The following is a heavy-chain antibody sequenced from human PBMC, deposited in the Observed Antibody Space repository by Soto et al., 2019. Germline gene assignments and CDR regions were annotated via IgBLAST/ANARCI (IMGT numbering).Heavy chain of an antibody. J-gene: IGHJ4*02. V-gene: IGHV3-30*18. CDR1: GFTFRSYV. CDR2: ISSDESNK. CDR3: AKHRGTHRNY. Sequence: QVQLVESGGGVVQPGRSLRLSCAASGFTFRSYVMHWVRQAPGKGLEWVALISSDESNKYYADSVRGRFTISRDNSKNTLYLEINSLRSEDTAVYYSAKHRGTHRNYWGQGTLVSVSS.